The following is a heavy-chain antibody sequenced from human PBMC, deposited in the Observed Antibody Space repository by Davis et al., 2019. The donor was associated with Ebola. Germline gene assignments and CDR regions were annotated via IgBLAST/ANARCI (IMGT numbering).Heavy chain of an antibody. V-gene: IGHV3-7*03. D-gene: IGHD3-10*01. CDR1: GFAFSSNW. Sequence: PGGSLRLSCSASGFAFSSNWMDWVRQAPGKGLEWVANIRPDGSDKYYVDSLKGRFTISRDNAKNSLYLQMNSLRAEDTAVYYCARDFKGLLWFGELFPPRGQGTLVTVSS. CDR3: ARDFKGLLWFGELFPP. CDR2: IRPDGSDK. J-gene: IGHJ4*02.